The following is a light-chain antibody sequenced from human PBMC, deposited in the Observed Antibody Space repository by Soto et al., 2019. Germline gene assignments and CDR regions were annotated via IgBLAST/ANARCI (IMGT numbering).Light chain of an antibody. J-gene: IGKJ3*01. CDR1: QSVSSSY. Sequence: EIVLTQSPGTLSLSPGERATLSCRASQSVSSSYLAWYQQKPGQAPRLLIYGASSRATGIPDRFSGSGAGTDFTLTISRLEPEDIAVDYCQQYGSSPVTFGPGTKVDIK. CDR3: QQYGSSPVT. V-gene: IGKV3-20*01. CDR2: GAS.